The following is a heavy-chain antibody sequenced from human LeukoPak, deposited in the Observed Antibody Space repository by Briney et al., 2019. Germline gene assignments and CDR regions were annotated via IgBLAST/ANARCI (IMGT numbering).Heavy chain of an antibody. Sequence: ASVKLSCKVSEYTLTELSMHWVRQAPGKGLEWQGGVDPEDGEIIYAQKFQGRITMSDDTSTDTAYMEPGSLRSDDTAVYYCAADRGDYSGSYWTAFDIWGQGTMVTVSS. CDR1: EYTLTELS. V-gene: IGHV1-24*01. CDR2: VDPEDGEI. D-gene: IGHD1-26*01. CDR3: AADRGDYSGSYWTAFDI. J-gene: IGHJ3*02.